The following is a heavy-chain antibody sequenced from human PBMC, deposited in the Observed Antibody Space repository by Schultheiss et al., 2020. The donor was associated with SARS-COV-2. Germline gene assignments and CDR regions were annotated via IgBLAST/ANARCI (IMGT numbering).Heavy chain of an antibody. CDR1: GFTLSRYS. V-gene: IGHV3-23*01. Sequence: GGSLRLSCSDSGFTLSRYSMNWVRQAPGKGLEWVSAISGSGASTYYADSVKGRFTISRDNSKNTLYLQMNSLRAEDTAVYYCARFGPVYGDYLWNWFDPWGQGTLVTVSS. D-gene: IGHD4-17*01. J-gene: IGHJ5*02. CDR2: ISGSGAST. CDR3: ARFGPVYGDYLWNWFDP.